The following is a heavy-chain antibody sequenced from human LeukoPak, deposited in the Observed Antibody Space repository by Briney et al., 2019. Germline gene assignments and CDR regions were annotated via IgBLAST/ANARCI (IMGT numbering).Heavy chain of an antibody. Sequence: GGSLRLSCAASGFTFSSYEMNWVRQAPGKGLEWVSYISSSGSTIYYADSVKGRFTISRDNAKNSLYLQMNSLRAEDTGVYYCARDPYNGAYGDNYYYYMDVWGKGTTVTISS. D-gene: IGHD4-17*01. CDR3: ARDPYNGAYGDNYYYYMDV. CDR2: ISSSGSTI. J-gene: IGHJ6*03. CDR1: GFTFSSYE. V-gene: IGHV3-48*03.